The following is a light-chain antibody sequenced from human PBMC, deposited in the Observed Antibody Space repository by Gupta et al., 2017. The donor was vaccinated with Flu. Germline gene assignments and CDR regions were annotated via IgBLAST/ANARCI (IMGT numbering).Light chain of an antibody. CDR2: GNS. CDR1: SSNIGSNT. CDR3: AAWDDNLNGHYV. V-gene: IGLV1-44*01. J-gene: IGLJ1*01. Sequence: QSVLPQPPAASATRGQRVTIACSGISSNIGSNTVNWYKQAPATAPKLLIYGNSQRPSGVPDQFSGSKSGASASLAISGLQSEDEADYYCAAWDDNLNGHYVFGTGTKVTAL.